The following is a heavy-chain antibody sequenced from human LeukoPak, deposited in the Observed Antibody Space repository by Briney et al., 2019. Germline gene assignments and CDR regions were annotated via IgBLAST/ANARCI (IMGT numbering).Heavy chain of an antibody. D-gene: IGHD3-16*02. CDR2: ISSSSSHI. J-gene: IGHJ4*02. Sequence: GGSLRLSCAASGFTFSSYSMNWVRQAPGKGLEWVSSISSSSSHIYYADSVKGRFTISRDNAKNSLYLQMNSLRAEDTAVYYCARDGLRLGELSTPDYWGQGTLVTVSS. CDR3: ARDGLRLGELSTPDY. V-gene: IGHV3-21*01. CDR1: GFTFSSYS.